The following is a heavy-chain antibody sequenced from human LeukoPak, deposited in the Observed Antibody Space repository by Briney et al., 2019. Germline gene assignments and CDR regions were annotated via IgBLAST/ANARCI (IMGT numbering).Heavy chain of an antibody. CDR2: ISYDGSNK. Sequence: GGSLRLSCAASGFTFSSYAMHWVRQAPGKGLEWVAVISYDGSNKYYADSVKGRFTISRDNSKNTLYLQMNSLRAEDTAVYYCAVSVYTPGGYDYWGQGTLVTVSS. CDR1: GFTFSSYA. CDR3: AVSVYTPGGYDY. D-gene: IGHD2-2*02. J-gene: IGHJ4*02. V-gene: IGHV3-30*04.